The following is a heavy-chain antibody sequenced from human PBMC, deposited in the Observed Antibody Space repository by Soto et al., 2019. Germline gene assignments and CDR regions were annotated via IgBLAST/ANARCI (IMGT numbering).Heavy chain of an antibody. Sequence: SGPTLVNPTQTLTLTCTFSGFSLSTSGMCVGWIRQPPGKALEWLALIDWDDDKYYSTSLKTRLTISKDTSKNQVVLTMTNMDPVDTATYYCAREVAAKFYYYGMDVWGQGTTVTVSS. CDR1: GFSLSTSGMC. J-gene: IGHJ6*02. D-gene: IGHD2-15*01. CDR3: AREVAAKFYYYGMDV. V-gene: IGHV2-70*01. CDR2: IDWDDDK.